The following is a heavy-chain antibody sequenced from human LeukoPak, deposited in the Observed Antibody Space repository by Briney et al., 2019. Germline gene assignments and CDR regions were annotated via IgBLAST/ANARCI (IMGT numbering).Heavy chain of an antibody. Sequence: ASVKVPCKAFGYTFTSNYMHWVRQAPGQGPEWMGVISPSGGSTTYAQKFQGRVTLTRDMSTSTDYLELSSLRSEDTAVYYCARDNSVRGEAWWFNPWGQGTLVTVSS. CDR3: ARDNSVRGEAWWFNP. CDR2: ISPSGGST. CDR1: GYTFTSNY. D-gene: IGHD2-21*01. V-gene: IGHV1-46*01. J-gene: IGHJ5*02.